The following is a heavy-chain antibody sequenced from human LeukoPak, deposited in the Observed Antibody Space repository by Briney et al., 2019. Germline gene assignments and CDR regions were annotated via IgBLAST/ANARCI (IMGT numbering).Heavy chain of an antibody. CDR1: GYTFTSYD. V-gene: IGHV1-8*01. Sequence: ASVKVSCKISGYTFTSYDINWVRQATGQGLEWMGWMNPNSGNTGYAQKFQGRVTMTRNTSISTAYMELSSLRSEDTAVYYCAKVRGFYGGDAFDIWGQGTLVAVSS. J-gene: IGHJ3*02. CDR2: MNPNSGNT. CDR3: AKVRGFYGGDAFDI. D-gene: IGHD4-17*01.